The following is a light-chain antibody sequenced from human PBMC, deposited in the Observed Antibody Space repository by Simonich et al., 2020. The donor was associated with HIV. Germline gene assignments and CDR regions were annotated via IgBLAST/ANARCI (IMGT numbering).Light chain of an antibody. V-gene: IGKV4-1*01. CDR2: WSS. CDR3: QQYYSTPPT. J-gene: IGKJ1*01. CDR1: QSVLYSSNNKNY. Sequence: DIVMTQSPDSLAVSLGERATINCKSSQSVLYSSNNKNYLAWYQQKQVQPPNLLISWSSTRESGVPDRFSGSGSGTDFTLTISSLQAEDVAVYFCQQYYSTPPTFGQGTKVEIK.